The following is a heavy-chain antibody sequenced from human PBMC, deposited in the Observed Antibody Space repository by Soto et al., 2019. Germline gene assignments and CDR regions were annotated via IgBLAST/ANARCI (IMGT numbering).Heavy chain of an antibody. V-gene: IGHV4-31*03. J-gene: IGHJ4*02. CDR2: IYYSGTT. CDR3: ARDYYGDFDY. CDR1: GDSISSGGYY. Sequence: QVQLQESGPGLVKPSQTLSLTCTVSGDSISSGGYYWNWIRQHPGKGLEWIGYIYYSGTTYYNPSLKSRFTISVDASKNQFSLKLSSVTAADTAVYYCARDYYGDFDYWGQGTLVTVSS. D-gene: IGHD1-26*01.